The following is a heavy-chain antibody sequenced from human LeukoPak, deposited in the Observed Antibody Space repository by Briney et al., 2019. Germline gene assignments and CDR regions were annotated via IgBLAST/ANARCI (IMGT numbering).Heavy chain of an antibody. CDR3: AKDLRGGITMIVGPFDY. Sequence: GGSLRLSCAASGFTFSNYAMSWVRQAPGKGLEWVSSISGSAGSTYHADSVKGRFTISRDKSKNTLYLQMNSLRAEDTAVYYCAKDLRGGITMIVGPFDYWGQGTLVTVSS. D-gene: IGHD3-22*01. CDR1: GFTFSNYA. J-gene: IGHJ4*02. V-gene: IGHV3-23*01. CDR2: ISGSAGST.